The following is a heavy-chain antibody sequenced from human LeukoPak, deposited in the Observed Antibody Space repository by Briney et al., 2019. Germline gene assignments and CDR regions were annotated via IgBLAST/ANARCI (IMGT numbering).Heavy chain of an antibody. J-gene: IGHJ4*02. CDR1: GGSINSGAYS. CDR3: ARHGYDFWSGFPQYYFDY. D-gene: IGHD3-3*01. CDR2: IYHTGGT. V-gene: IGHV4-30-2*03. Sequence: SETLSLTCTVSGGSINSGAYSWGWIRQPPGKGLEWIGYIYHTGGTYYNPSLKSRVTISVDTSKNQFSLKLSSVTAADTAVYYCARHGYDFWSGFPQYYFDYWGQGTLVTVSS.